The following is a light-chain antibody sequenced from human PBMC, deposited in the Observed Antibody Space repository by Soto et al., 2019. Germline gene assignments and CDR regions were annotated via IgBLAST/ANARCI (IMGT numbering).Light chain of an antibody. V-gene: IGLV2-14*01. CDR2: DVS. CDR1: PSDVGGYNY. CDR3: SSYTSSSTLEV. J-gene: IGLJ1*01. Sequence: QSTLAQPAALSGSPGQSTTISCTGTPSDVGGYNYVSWYQQHPGKAPKLMIYDVSNRPSGVSNRFSGSKSGNTASLTISGLQAEDEADYYCSSYTSSSTLEVFGTGT.